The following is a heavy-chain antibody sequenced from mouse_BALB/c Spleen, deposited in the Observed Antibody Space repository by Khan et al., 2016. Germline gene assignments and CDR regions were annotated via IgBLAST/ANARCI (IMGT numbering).Heavy chain of an antibody. J-gene: IGHJ4*01. CDR1: GYTFTDYS. Sequence: QIQLVQSGPELKKPGETVKISCKASGYTFTDYSMHWVKQAPGKGLKWMGWINTETGEPTYADDFKGRFAFSLETSARTAYLQINNLKNEDTATYFCARGFITTATDYWGQGTSVTVSS. V-gene: IGHV9-2-1*01. CDR3: ARGFITTATDY. D-gene: IGHD1-2*01. CDR2: INTETGEP.